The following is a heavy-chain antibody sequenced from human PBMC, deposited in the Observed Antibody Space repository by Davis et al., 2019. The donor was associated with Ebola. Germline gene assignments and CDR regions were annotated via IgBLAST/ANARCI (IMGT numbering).Heavy chain of an antibody. CDR2: MSFDGSNE. J-gene: IGHJ3*01. V-gene: IGHV3-30*03. CDR3: ARNNGDYVSFDF. D-gene: IGHD4-17*01. CDR1: GFTFDTYG. Sequence: GESLKISCTTSGFTFDTYGMHWVRQAPGKGLEWVAVMSFDGSNENYVDSVKGRFTISRDNSKNTLYLQMNSLRAEDSAIYYCARNNGDYVSFDFWGQGAWVTVSS.